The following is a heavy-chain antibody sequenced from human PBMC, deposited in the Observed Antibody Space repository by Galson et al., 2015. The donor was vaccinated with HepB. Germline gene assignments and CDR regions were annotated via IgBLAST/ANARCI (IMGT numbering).Heavy chain of an antibody. CDR3: ALYSSSTYYWFSFDH. J-gene: IGHJ4*02. CDR2: INPSGGST. D-gene: IGHD6-13*01. Sequence: SVKVSCKASGYTFTSYYMHWVRQAPGQGLEWMGVINPSGGSTSYAQKLQGRVTMTRDTSTSTVYMELSSLRSEDTAVYYCALYSSSTYYWFSFDHWGQGTLVTVSS. V-gene: IGHV1-46*04. CDR1: GYTFTSYY.